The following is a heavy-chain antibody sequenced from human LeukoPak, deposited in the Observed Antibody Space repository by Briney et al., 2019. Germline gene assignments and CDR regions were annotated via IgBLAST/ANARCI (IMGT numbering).Heavy chain of an antibody. V-gene: IGHV3-21*04. CDR2: ISSSSTYI. D-gene: IGHD6-19*01. CDR1: EFSFSSYT. CDR3: ARGPEVQWRGAFDI. Sequence: GGSLRLSCAASEFSFSSYTMNWVRQAPGKGLEWVSYISSSSTYIYYADSVKGRFTISRDNAKNSLYLQMNSLRAEDTAVYYCARGPEVQWRGAFDIWGQGTMVTVSS. J-gene: IGHJ3*02.